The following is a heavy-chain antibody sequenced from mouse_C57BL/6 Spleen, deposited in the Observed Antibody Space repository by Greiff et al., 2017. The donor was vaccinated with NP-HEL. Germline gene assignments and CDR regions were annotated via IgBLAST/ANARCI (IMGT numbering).Heavy chain of an antibody. CDR2: IYPRSGNT. D-gene: IGHD2-4*01. CDR1: GYTFTSYG. V-gene: IGHV1-81*01. J-gene: IGHJ3*01. CDR3: ARSGGTYYDYDRFAY. Sequence: VQLQQSGAELARPGASVKLSCKASGYTFTSYGISWVKQRTGQGLEWIGEIYPRSGNTYYNEKFKGKATLTADKSSSTSYMELRSLTYEDSAVYFCARSGGTYYDYDRFAYWGQGTLVTVAA.